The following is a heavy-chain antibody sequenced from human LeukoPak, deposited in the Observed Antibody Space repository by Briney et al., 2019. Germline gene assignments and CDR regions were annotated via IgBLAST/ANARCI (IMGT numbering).Heavy chain of an antibody. V-gene: IGHV5-51*01. CDR2: IYPGDSDT. Sequence: RGESLQISCKGSGYIFTSHWIGWVRQMPGKGLEWMGIIYPGDSDTRYSPSFQGQVTISVDTSITTAYLQWSSLKASDTAMYYCARHPSYCSSTSCYPDYWGQGTLVTVSS. J-gene: IGHJ4*02. CDR1: GYIFTSHW. CDR3: ARHPSYCSSTSCYPDY. D-gene: IGHD2-2*01.